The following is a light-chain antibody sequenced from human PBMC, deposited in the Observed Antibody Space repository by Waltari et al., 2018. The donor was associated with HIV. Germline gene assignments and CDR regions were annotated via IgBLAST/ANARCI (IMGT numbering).Light chain of an antibody. Sequence: DIQLTQSPSFLSASVGDRVTITCRASQGINSYLALYQQKPGKGPQLLIYAASTLQSGVPSRFSGSGSGTECTLTISSRQPEDFATDYCQQLNSFPRTTFGQGTILEIK. V-gene: IGKV1-9*01. CDR1: QGINSY. J-gene: IGKJ2*01. CDR2: AAS. CDR3: QQLNSFPRTT.